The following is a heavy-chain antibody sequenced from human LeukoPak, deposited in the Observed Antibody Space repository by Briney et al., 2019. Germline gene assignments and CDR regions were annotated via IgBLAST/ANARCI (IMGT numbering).Heavy chain of an antibody. D-gene: IGHD5-12*01. CDR2: IYYSGST. J-gene: IGHJ4*02. CDR3: ARWWATGGYDYGYYFDY. Sequence: SETLSLTCTVSGGSISSYYWSWIRQPPGKGLEWIGYIYYSGSTNYNPSLKSRVTISVDTSKNQFSLKLSSVTAADTAVYYCARWWATGGYDYGYYFDYWGQGTLVTVSS. CDR1: GGSISSYY. V-gene: IGHV4-59*01.